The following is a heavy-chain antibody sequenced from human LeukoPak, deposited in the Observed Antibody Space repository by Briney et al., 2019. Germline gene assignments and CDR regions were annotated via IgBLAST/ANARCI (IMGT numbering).Heavy chain of an antibody. Sequence: GGPLRLSCAASGFTFSDYYMSWIRQAPGKGLEWVSYISSSGSTIYYADSVKGRFTISRDNAKNSLYLQMNSLRAEDTAVYYCARESRDSSPFDAFDIWGQGTMVTVSS. CDR2: ISSSGSTI. CDR1: GFTFSDYY. CDR3: ARESRDSSPFDAFDI. J-gene: IGHJ3*02. V-gene: IGHV3-11*01. D-gene: IGHD3-22*01.